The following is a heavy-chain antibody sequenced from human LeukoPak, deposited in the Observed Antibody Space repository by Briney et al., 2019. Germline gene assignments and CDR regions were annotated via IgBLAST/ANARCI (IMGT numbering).Heavy chain of an antibody. Sequence: ASVKVSCKASGYTFTGYYMHRVRQAPGQGLEWMGRINPNSGGTNYAQKFQGRVTMTRDTSISTAYMELSRLRSDDTAVYYCARGGVNYYDSTPQILFDYWGQGTLVTVSS. J-gene: IGHJ4*02. D-gene: IGHD3-22*01. CDR2: INPNSGGT. V-gene: IGHV1-2*06. CDR1: GYTFTGYY. CDR3: ARGGVNYYDSTPQILFDY.